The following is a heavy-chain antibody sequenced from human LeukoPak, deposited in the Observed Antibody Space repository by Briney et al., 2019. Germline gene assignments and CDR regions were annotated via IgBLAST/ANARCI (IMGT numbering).Heavy chain of an antibody. D-gene: IGHD2-15*01. CDR3: TRDGAESGSTAFDI. CDR1: GFTLSDQY. CDR2: SRNKANSHTT. Sequence: GGSLRLSCAASGFTLSDQYIDWVRQAPGKGLEWIARSRNKANSHTTEFAASVKDRFVISRDDSGNLVYLQMYSLKIEDTAVYFCTRDGAESGSTAFDIWGQGTEVTVSS. J-gene: IGHJ3*02. V-gene: IGHV3-72*01.